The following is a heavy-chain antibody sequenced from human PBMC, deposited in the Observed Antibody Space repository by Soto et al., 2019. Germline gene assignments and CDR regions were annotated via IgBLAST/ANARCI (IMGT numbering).Heavy chain of an antibody. D-gene: IGHD6-13*01. CDR1: GFSLSTSGVG. Sequence: QITLKESGPPLVKPTQTLTLTCTFSGFSLSTSGVGVGWIRQPPGKALEWLALVYWDDDKRYSPSLKSRLTITKDTSKNQVVLTMNNMDPVDTATYYCSLQIAAAGKNVMDVWGQGTTVTVSS. J-gene: IGHJ6*02. V-gene: IGHV2-5*02. CDR3: SLQIAAAGKNVMDV. CDR2: VYWDDDK.